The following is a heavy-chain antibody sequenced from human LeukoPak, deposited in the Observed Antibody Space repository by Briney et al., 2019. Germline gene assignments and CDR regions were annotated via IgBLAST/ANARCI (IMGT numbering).Heavy chain of an antibody. J-gene: IGHJ6*02. CDR2: INSGGST. CDR1: GFTVSSNY. D-gene: IGHD3-16*01. Sequence: GGSLRLSCAASGFTVSSNYMSWVRQAPGKGLEWVSVINSGGSTYYADSVKGRFTISRDNSKNTLYLQMSSLRAEDTAVYYCARERDLRGYGMDVWGQGTTVTVSS. CDR3: ARERDLRGYGMDV. V-gene: IGHV3-66*01.